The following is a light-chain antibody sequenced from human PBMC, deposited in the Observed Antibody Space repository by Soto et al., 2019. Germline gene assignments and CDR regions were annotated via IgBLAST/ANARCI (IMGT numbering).Light chain of an antibody. CDR3: QQLNTFPRT. J-gene: IGKJ5*01. V-gene: IGKV1-9*01. Sequence: DIQLTQSPSFLSASVGDRVTITCRASQAISSCLVWYQQKPGKAPQVLIYGASTLQSGVPSRFSGSGSGTEFTLTISSLQPEDFATYYCQQLNTFPRTFGQGTRLDIK. CDR2: GAS. CDR1: QAISSC.